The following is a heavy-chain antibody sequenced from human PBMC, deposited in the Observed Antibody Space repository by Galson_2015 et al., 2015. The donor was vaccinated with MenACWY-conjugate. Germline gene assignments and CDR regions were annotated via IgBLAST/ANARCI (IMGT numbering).Heavy chain of an antibody. CDR3: ASVRKDVSRGAFDI. CDR2: IIPIFGTA. D-gene: IGHD2-15*01. J-gene: IGHJ3*02. Sequence: SVKVSCKASGGTFSSYAISWVRQAPGQGLEWMGGIIPIFGTANYAQKFQGRVTITADESTSTAYMELSSLRSEDTAVYYCASVRKDVSRGAFDIWGQGTMVTVSS. V-gene: IGHV1-69*13. CDR1: GGTFSSYA.